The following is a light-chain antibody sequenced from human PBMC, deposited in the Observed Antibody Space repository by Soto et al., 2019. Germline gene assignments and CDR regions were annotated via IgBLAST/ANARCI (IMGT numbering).Light chain of an antibody. V-gene: IGKV4-1*01. CDR2: WAS. CDR1: QSVLYSSNNKNC. Sequence: DIVMTQSPDSLAVSLGERATINCKSSQSVLYSSNNKNCLAWYQQKPAQPRKLLIYWASTRESGVPDRFSGSGSGTDFTLTISSLQAEDVAVYYCQQYYGTPLTFGGGTKVEIK. J-gene: IGKJ4*01. CDR3: QQYYGTPLT.